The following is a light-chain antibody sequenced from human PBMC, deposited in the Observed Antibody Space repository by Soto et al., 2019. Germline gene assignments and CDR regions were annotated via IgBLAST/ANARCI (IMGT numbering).Light chain of an antibody. Sequence: EIVLTQSPGTLSLSPGEKATLSCRASQSVSSSYLAWYQQKPGQAPRLLIYGASRRATGIPDRFSGSGSGTDFTLTINRLEPEDFAVYYCQQYGTSRAFGQGTKVEN. CDR2: GAS. CDR1: QSVSSSY. J-gene: IGKJ1*01. V-gene: IGKV3-20*01. CDR3: QQYGTSRA.